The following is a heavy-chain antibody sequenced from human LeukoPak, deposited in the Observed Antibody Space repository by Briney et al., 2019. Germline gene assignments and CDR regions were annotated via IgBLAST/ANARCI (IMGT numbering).Heavy chain of an antibody. CDR2: IYYSGST. Sequence: SETLSLTCTVSGGSISSSSYYWGWIRQPPGKGLEWIGSIYYSGSTYYNPSLKSRVTISVDTSKNQFSLKLSSVTAADTAVYYCARIGTIQLWLSAFDYWGQGTLVTVSS. CDR3: ARIGTIQLWLSAFDY. V-gene: IGHV4-39*07. D-gene: IGHD5-18*01. J-gene: IGHJ4*02. CDR1: GGSISSSSYY.